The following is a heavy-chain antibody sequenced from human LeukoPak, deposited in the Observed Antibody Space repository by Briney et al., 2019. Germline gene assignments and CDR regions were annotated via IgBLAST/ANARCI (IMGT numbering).Heavy chain of an antibody. Sequence: ASVKVSCKTSGYRFNSYGINWVRQAPGQGLEWMGWISVYKGNTNYAQKFQGRVSMTTDTSTNTAYLELRSLRSDDSAVYYCARDVGSLYDFWSGYIDYWGQGTLVTVSS. CDR2: ISVYKGNT. J-gene: IGHJ4*02. V-gene: IGHV1-18*01. D-gene: IGHD3-3*01. CDR1: GYRFNSYG. CDR3: ARDVGSLYDFWSGYIDY.